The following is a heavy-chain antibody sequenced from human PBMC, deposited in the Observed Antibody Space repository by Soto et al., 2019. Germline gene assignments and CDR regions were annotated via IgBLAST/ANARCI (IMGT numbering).Heavy chain of an antibody. Sequence: QVQLQQWGAGLLKPSETLSLTCAVYGGSFSGYYWSWIRQPPGKGLEWIGEINHSGSTNYNPSLKSRVTISVDTSKNQFSLKLSSVTAADTAVYYCARGGVYAMHWFDPWGQGTLVTVSS. V-gene: IGHV4-34*01. CDR1: GGSFSGYY. D-gene: IGHD2-8*01. CDR3: ARGGVYAMHWFDP. J-gene: IGHJ5*02. CDR2: INHSGST.